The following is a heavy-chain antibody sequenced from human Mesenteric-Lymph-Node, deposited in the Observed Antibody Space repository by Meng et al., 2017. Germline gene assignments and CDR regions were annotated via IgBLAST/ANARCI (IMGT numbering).Heavy chain of an antibody. CDR2: ISYDGSNK. V-gene: IGHV3-30*01. CDR3: ARDQYSYGYGLKDY. D-gene: IGHD5-18*01. J-gene: IGHJ4*02. CDR1: GFTFSSYA. Sequence: GGSLRLSCAASGFTFSSYAMHWVRQAPGKGLEWVAVISYDGSNKYYADSVKGRFTISRDNSKNTLYLQMNSLRAEDTAGYYCARDQYSYGYGLKDYWGQGTLVTVSS.